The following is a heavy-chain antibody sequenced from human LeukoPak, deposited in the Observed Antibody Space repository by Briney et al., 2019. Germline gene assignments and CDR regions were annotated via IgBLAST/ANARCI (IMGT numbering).Heavy chain of an antibody. CDR1: GFTFSSYA. J-gene: IGHJ4*02. D-gene: IGHD3-22*01. CDR3: AKDRNYYDSSGYHNYFDY. V-gene: IGHV3-23*01. Sequence: GGSLRLSCAASGFTFSSYAMSWVRQAPGKGLEWVSAISGSGGSTYYADSVKGRFTISRDNSKNTLYLQMNSLRAEDTAVYYCAKDRNYYDSSGYHNYFDYWGQGTLVTVSS. CDR2: ISGSGGST.